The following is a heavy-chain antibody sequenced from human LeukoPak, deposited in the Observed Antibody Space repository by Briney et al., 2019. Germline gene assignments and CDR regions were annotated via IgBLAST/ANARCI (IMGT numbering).Heavy chain of an antibody. CDR2: FYHSGST. Sequence: SETLSLTCALSGYSISSGYYWGWIRQPPGKGLGWIGSFYHSGSTYYNPSLKSRVTISVDTSKNQFSLKLSSVTAADTAVYYCARRLYSSSYWYFDLWGRGTLVTVSS. D-gene: IGHD6-6*01. CDR3: ARRLYSSSYWYFDL. CDR1: GYSISSGYY. V-gene: IGHV4-38-2*01. J-gene: IGHJ2*01.